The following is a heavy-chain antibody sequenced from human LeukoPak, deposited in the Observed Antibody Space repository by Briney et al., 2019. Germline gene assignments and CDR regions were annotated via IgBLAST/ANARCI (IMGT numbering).Heavy chain of an antibody. CDR2: ISSSSSNI. Sequence: GGSLRLSCAASGFTFSSYSMNWVRQAPGKGLEWVSSISSSSSNIYYADSVKGRFTISRDNSKNTLYLQMNSLRAEDTAVYYCAKDAIGGVISFPPRYFDYWGQGTLVTVSS. V-gene: IGHV3-21*04. CDR3: AKDAIGGVISFPPRYFDY. CDR1: GFTFSSYS. D-gene: IGHD3-16*02. J-gene: IGHJ4*02.